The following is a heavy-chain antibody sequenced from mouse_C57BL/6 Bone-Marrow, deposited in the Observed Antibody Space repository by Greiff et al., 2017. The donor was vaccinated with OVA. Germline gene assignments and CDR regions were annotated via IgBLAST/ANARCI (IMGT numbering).Heavy chain of an antibody. D-gene: IGHD1-1*01. Sequence: EVQVVESGGGLVQPGGSLKLSCAASGFTFSDYYMYWVRQTPEKRLEWVAYISNGGGSNYYPDTVKGRFTISRDNAKNTLYLQMSRLKSEDTAMYYCASPCYYGSSPWFAYWGQGTLVTVSA. CDR1: GFTFSDYY. V-gene: IGHV5-12*01. CDR3: ASPCYYGSSPWFAY. J-gene: IGHJ3*01. CDR2: ISNGGGSN.